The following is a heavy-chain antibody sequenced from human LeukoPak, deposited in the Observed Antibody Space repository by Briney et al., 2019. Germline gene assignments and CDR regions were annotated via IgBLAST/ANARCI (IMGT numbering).Heavy chain of an antibody. Sequence: SETLSLTCAVSGGSFSGYYWSWIRQPPGKGLEWIGEINHSGSTNYNPSLKSRVTISVDTSKNQFSLKLSSLTAADTAVYYCASFCSSTSCYNKGSNYYYYMDVWGKGTTVTVSS. CDR3: ASFCSSTSCYNKGSNYYYYMDV. D-gene: IGHD2-2*02. CDR2: INHSGST. CDR1: GGSFSGYY. V-gene: IGHV4-34*01. J-gene: IGHJ6*03.